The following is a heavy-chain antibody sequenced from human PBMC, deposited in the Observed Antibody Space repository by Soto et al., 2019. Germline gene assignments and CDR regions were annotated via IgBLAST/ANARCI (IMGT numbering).Heavy chain of an antibody. V-gene: IGHV4-34*01. CDR2: VNHSGTT. D-gene: IGHD2-2*01. Sequence: QVQLQQWGAGLLKPSETLSLTCAVYGGSFSGYYWTWIRQSPEKGLEWIGEVNHSGTTYYNPSLKTRVTISVHTPQNQFSLKVSSVAAADTALYYCARGIGYCSRINCYSSRPLRFDSWGPGTLVTVSS. J-gene: IGHJ4*02. CDR3: ARGIGYCSRINCYSSRPLRFDS. CDR1: GGSFSGYY.